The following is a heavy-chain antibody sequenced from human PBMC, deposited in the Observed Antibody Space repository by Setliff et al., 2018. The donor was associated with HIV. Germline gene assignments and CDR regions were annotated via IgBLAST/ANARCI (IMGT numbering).Heavy chain of an antibody. Sequence: PSETLSLTCAVYGGSFSGYYWSRVRQSPGKGLEWIGEINHSGSTSYNPSLTSRVTMSVDTSKNQFSLRLSSVTAADTAVYYCARTARGYTTIWYRNGLTYYNYMDVWGKGTKVTVSS. CDR2: INHSGST. D-gene: IGHD1-1*01. CDR1: GGSFSGYY. J-gene: IGHJ6*03. CDR3: ARTARGYTTIWYRNGLTYYNYMDV. V-gene: IGHV4-34*01.